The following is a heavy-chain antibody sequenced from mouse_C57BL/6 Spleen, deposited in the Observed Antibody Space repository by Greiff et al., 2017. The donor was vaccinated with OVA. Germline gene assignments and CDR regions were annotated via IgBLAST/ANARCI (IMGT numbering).Heavy chain of an antibody. CDR2: IYPNSGGT. J-gene: IGHJ3*01. CDR3: ARMGGLLQAWFAY. Sequence: QVQLQQSGAELVKPGASVKLSCKASGYTFTSYWMRWVKQRPGRGLEWIGRIYPNSGGTKYNEKFKSKATLTVDKASSTAYMQLSSLTSEDSAVYYCARMGGLLQAWFAYWGQGTLVTVSA. V-gene: IGHV1-72*01. CDR1: GYTFTSYW. D-gene: IGHD2-3*01.